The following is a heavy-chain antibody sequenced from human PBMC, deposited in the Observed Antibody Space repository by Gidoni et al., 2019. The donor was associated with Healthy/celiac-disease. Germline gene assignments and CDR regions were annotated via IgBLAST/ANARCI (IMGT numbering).Heavy chain of an antibody. Sequence: EVQLLESGGGLVQPGGSLRLSCAASGFTFSSHAMSWVRQAPGKGLEWVSAISGSGGSTYYADSVKGRFTISRDNSKNTPYLQMNSLRAEDTAVYYCAKVVSATKTMIVTKYYFDYWGQGTLVTVSS. D-gene: IGHD3-22*01. V-gene: IGHV3-23*01. CDR1: GFTFSSHA. CDR2: ISGSGGST. CDR3: AKVVSATKTMIVTKYYFDY. J-gene: IGHJ4*02.